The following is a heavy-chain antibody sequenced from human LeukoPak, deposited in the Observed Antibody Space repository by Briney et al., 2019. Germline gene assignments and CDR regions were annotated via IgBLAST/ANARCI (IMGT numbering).Heavy chain of an antibody. Sequence: AGGSLRLSCAASGFTFSSYGMHWVRQAPGKGLEWVAVIWYDGSNKYYADSVKGRFTIPRDNSKNTLYLQMNSLRAEDTAVYYCAKSYGDFGYYYYYYMDVWGKGTTVTVSS. CDR3: AKSYGDFGYYYYYYMDV. J-gene: IGHJ6*03. D-gene: IGHD4-17*01. V-gene: IGHV3-33*06. CDR1: GFTFSSYG. CDR2: IWYDGSNK.